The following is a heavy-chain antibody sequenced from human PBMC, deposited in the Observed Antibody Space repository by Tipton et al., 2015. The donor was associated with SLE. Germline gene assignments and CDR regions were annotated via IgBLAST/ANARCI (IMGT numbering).Heavy chain of an antibody. Sequence: SLRLSCPAAGFSFSNFAMHWVRQAPGKGLEWVAVISFDGRNKKFADSVNGRFTISRDGSKNTLFLQLNSLRPDDTSVYYCATDSYCDSRGYPDFWGQGTLVTVSS. CDR1: GFSFSNFA. CDR2: ISFDGRNK. V-gene: IGHV3-30*04. D-gene: IGHD3-22*01. CDR3: ATDSYCDSRGYPDF. J-gene: IGHJ4*02.